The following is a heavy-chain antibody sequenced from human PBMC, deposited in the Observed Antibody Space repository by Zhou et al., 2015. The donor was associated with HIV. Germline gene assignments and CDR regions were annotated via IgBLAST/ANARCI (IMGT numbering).Heavy chain of an antibody. Sequence: QVQLVQSGAEVKKPGASVKVSCKASGYTFTSYGISWVRQAPGQGLEWMGWISAYNGNTNYAQKLQGRVTMTTDTSTSTAYMELRSLRSDDTAVYYCARDHYLLRYYGDYENSGSYWNYWGQGTLGHRLL. J-gene: IGHJ4*02. CDR3: ARDHYLLRYYGDYENSGSYWNY. CDR1: GYTFTSYG. D-gene: IGHD1-26*01. V-gene: IGHV1-18*01. CDR2: ISAYNGNT.